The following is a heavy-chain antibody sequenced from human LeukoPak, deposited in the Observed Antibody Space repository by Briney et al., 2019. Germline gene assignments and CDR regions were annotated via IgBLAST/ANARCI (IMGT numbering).Heavy chain of an antibody. CDR1: GGPIRSGDYY. CDR2: LYYSGRT. V-gene: IGHV4-61*08. D-gene: IGHD4-17*01. J-gene: IGHJ4*02. CDR3: ARGIEPYGVYGY. Sequence: SEPLSLLCSVSGGPIRSGDYYWSWIRHPPGKALKWIGYLYYSGRTNYNPSLKSRVTISIDPAKIQLALKLSSLTAAGTAIYYCARGIEPYGVYGYWVQAIMVTVPS.